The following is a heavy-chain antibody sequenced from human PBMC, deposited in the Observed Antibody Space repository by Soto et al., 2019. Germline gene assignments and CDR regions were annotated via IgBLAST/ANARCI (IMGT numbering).Heavy chain of an antibody. CDR1: GFTFRSYG. V-gene: IGHV3-30*18. CDR3: DKGINCKAPTYFDY. J-gene: IGHJ4*02. CDR2: ISYDGSNK. D-gene: IGHD1-20*01. Sequence: GGSLRLSCAASGFTFRSYGMHWVRQAPGKGLEWVAVISYDGSNKYYADSVKGRFTISRDNSKNTLYLQMNSLRAEDTAVYYCDKGINCKAPTYFDYWGEGTMVT.